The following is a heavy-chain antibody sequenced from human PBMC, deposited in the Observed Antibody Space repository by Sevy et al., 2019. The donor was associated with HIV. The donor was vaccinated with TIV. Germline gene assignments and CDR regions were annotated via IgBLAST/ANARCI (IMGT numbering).Heavy chain of an antibody. CDR1: GFTFRNYG. J-gene: IGHJ4*02. CDR2: ISYDGTDK. CDR3: AKMEGEWYASGSSSPFDY. V-gene: IGHV3-30*18. Sequence: GGSLRLSCAASGFTFRNYGMHWVRQAPGKGLEWVAVISYDGTDKNYADSIKGRFTISRDVAKNTVDLQMNSLRAEDTAVYYCAKMEGEWYASGSSSPFDYWGRGTLVTVSS. D-gene: IGHD3-10*01.